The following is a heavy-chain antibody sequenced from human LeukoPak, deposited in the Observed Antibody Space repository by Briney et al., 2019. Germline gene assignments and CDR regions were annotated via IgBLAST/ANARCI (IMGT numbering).Heavy chain of an antibody. V-gene: IGHV3-23*01. J-gene: IGHJ6*03. Sequence: PGGSLRLSCAASGFTFSSYGMSWVRQAPGKGLEWVSAISGSGGSTYYADSVKGRFTISRDNSKNTLYLQMNSLRAEDTAVYYCAKDSYYGSGSYISPYYYMDVWGKGTTVTISS. CDR3: AKDSYYGSGSYISPYYYMDV. CDR2: ISGSGGST. CDR1: GFTFSSYG. D-gene: IGHD3-10*01.